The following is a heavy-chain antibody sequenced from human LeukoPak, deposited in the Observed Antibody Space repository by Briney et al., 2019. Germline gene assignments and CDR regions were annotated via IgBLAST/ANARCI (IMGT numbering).Heavy chain of an antibody. CDR2: IHAGNDNT. Sequence: GASVKVSCKASGYTFTSYAMHWVRQAPGLRLEWMGWIHAGNDNTKYSQNFQDRVTITRDTSANTAYMELSSLRSDDTAVYYCARGPPNWGYDYWGPGTLVTVSS. D-gene: IGHD7-27*01. CDR1: GYTFTSYA. J-gene: IGHJ4*02. CDR3: ARGPPNWGYDY. V-gene: IGHV1-3*01.